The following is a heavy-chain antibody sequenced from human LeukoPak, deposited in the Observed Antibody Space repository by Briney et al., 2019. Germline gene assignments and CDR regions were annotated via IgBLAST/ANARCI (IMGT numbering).Heavy chain of an antibody. CDR3: ARWLVGALKPGAFDL. J-gene: IGHJ3*01. CDR2: ISSNSYYI. Sequence: GGSLRLSCAASGFTFSNAWMNWVRQAPGKGLEWVSSISSNSYYIYYADSVRGRFTISRDNAKNSLFLQMNSLRAEDTAVYYCARWLVGALKPGAFDLWGQGTRVTVSS. D-gene: IGHD1-26*01. V-gene: IGHV3-21*01. CDR1: GFTFSNAW.